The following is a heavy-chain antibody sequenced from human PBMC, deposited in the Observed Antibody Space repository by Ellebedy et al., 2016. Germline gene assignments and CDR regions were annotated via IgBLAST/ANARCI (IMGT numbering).Heavy chain of an antibody. CDR2: VDGSGNT. CDR3: ARGLTPHFDS. D-gene: IGHD2-21*01. V-gene: IGHV4-4*07. Sequence: SETLSLTCTVSGGSITSDYWSWIRQPAGKGLEWIGRVDGSGNTNYNPSLKNRVTMSLDTSKNQFSLKFTSLTAADTGVYYCARGLTPHFDSWGQGTLVTVS. J-gene: IGHJ4*02. CDR1: GGSITSDY.